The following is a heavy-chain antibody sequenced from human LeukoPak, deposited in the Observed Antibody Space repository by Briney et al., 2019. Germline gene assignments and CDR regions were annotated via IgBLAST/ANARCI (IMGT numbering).Heavy chain of an antibody. Sequence: ASVKVSCKASGYTFTSYAMNWVRQAPGQELEWMGWINTNTGNPTYAQGFTGRFVFSLDTSVSTAYLQISSLKAEDTAVYYCARVDFWSGLASLGYYGMDVWGQGTTVTVSS. J-gene: IGHJ6*02. CDR1: GYTFTSYA. D-gene: IGHD3-3*01. CDR2: INTNTGNP. CDR3: ARVDFWSGLASLGYYGMDV. V-gene: IGHV7-4-1*02.